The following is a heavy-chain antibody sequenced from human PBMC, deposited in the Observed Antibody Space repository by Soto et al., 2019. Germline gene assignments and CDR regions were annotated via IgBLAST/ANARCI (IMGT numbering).Heavy chain of an antibody. CDR2: ISYDGSNK. V-gene: IGHV3-30-3*01. CDR3: ARSGYYYYYYYYGMDV. J-gene: IGHJ6*02. D-gene: IGHD3-22*01. Sequence: PGGSLRLSCAASGFTFSSYAMHWVRQAPGKGLEWVAVISYDGSNKYYADSVKGRFTISRDNSKNTLYLQMNSLRAEDTAVYYCARSGYYYYYYYYGMDVWGQGTTVTVSS. CDR1: GFTFSSYA.